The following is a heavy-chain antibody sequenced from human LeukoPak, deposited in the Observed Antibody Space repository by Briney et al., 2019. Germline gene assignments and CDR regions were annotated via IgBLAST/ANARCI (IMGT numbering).Heavy chain of an antibody. CDR3: ARGEDDLGYFDY. CDR2: ISYDGSNK. CDR1: GFTFSSYA. V-gene: IGHV3-30-3*01. D-gene: IGHD2-15*01. J-gene: IGHJ4*02. Sequence: GGSLRLSCAASGFTFSSYAMHWVRQAPGKGLEWVAVISYDGSNKYYADSVKGRFTISRDNSKNTLYLQMNSLRAEDTAVYYCARGEDDLGYFDYWGQGTLVTVSS.